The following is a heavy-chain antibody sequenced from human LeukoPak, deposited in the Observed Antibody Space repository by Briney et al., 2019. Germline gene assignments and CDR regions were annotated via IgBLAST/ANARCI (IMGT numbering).Heavy chain of an antibody. D-gene: IGHD3-10*01. CDR3: ATEVRGVSQDPDYYGMDV. J-gene: IGHJ6*02. CDR2: INPNSGGT. Sequence: GASVKVSCKASGGTFSSYAISWVRQAPGQGLEWMGWINPNSGGTNYAQKFQGRVTMTRDTSISTAYMELSRLRSDDTAVYYCATEVRGVSQDPDYYGMDVWGQGTTVTVSS. CDR1: GGTFSSYA. V-gene: IGHV1-2*02.